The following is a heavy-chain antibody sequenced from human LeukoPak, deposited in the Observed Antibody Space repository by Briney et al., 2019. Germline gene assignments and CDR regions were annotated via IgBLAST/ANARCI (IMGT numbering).Heavy chain of an antibody. CDR1: GFTFSTYA. J-gene: IGHJ5*02. V-gene: IGHV3-21*01. CDR2: ISSSSYI. CDR3: ARDLQQSTLSNNWFDP. Sequence: KSGGSLRLSCAASGFTFSTYAMNWVRQAPGKGLEWVSSISSSSYIYYADSVKGRFTISRDNAKNSLYLQMNSLRAEDTAVYYCARDLQQSTLSNNWFDPWGQGTLVTVSS. D-gene: IGHD6-13*01.